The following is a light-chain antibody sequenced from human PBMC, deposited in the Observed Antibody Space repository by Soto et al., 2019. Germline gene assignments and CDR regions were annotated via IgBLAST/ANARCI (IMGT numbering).Light chain of an antibody. CDR3: QQYGSSPPYT. V-gene: IGKV3-20*01. CDR1: QSVSSSY. Sequence: EIVVPQSPGTLSLSPGERATLSCRASQSVSSSYLAWYQQKPGQAPRLLIYGASSRATGIPDRFSGSGSGTDFTLTISRLEPEDFALYDCQQYGSSPPYTLGQ. J-gene: IGKJ2*01. CDR2: GAS.